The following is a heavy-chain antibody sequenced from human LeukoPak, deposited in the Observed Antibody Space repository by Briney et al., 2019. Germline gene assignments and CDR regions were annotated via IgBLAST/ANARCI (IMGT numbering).Heavy chain of an antibody. D-gene: IGHD1-14*01. CDR2: IYHSGST. Sequence: SGTLSLPCAVCGGSLSSTKWWSWLRPPPRTGLDCIGEIYHSGSTNYNPPLKSRLTISVDNSKNQVSLNLSSVTAADTAVYYCATSMVMNHDCFDYWGQGTLVTVSS. CDR1: GGSLSSTKW. V-gene: IGHV4-4*02. CDR3: ATSMVMNHDCFDY. J-gene: IGHJ4*02.